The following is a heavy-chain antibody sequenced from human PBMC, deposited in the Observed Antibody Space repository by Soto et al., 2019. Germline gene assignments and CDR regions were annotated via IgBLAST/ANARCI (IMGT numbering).Heavy chain of an antibody. CDR1: LFPFRIYT. J-gene: IGHJ3*02. D-gene: IGHD3-22*01. CDR3: ARTRLYDSGGYKSDGFDT. V-gene: IGHV3-23*01. Sequence: PGVSLRVSCASSLFPFRIYTINCVLQSPVKGLEWVSGISGSGASKYSADSVKGRFTISRENSLDTLFLQIASLRAEDTAVYYCARTRLYDSGGYKSDGFDTWGKGTMV. CDR2: ISGSGASK.